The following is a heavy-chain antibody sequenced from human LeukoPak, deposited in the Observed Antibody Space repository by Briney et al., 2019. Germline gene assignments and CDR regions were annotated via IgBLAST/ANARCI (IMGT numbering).Heavy chain of an antibody. J-gene: IGHJ4*02. CDR2: IYYSGST. CDR3: ARRAGDYAYYFDY. D-gene: IGHD4-17*01. CDR1: GGSISSYY. V-gene: IGHV4-59*01. Sequence: NPSETLSLTCTVSGGSISSYYWSWIRQPPGKGLEWIGYIYYSGSTNYNPSLKSRVSISVVTSQNQFSLILRSVTAADTAVYYCARRAGDYAYYFDYWGQGNLATVSS.